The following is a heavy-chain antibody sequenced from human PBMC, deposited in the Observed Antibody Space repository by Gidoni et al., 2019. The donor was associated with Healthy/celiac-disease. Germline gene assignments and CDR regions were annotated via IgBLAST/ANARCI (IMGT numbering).Heavy chain of an antibody. CDR2: IYYSGST. Sequence: QLQLQESGPGLVKPSETLSLTCTVSGGSISSSSYYWGWIRQPPGKGLEWIGSIYYSGSTYYNPSLKSRVTISVDTSKNQFSLKLSSVTAADTAVYYCARPLPGYSGSYFQADGNWFDPWGQGTLVTVSS. CDR1: GGSISSSSYY. D-gene: IGHD1-26*01. CDR3: ARPLPGYSGSYFQADGNWFDP. J-gene: IGHJ5*02. V-gene: IGHV4-39*01.